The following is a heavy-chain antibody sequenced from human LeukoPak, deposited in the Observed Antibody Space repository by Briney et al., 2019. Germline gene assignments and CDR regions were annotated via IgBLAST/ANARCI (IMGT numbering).Heavy chain of an antibody. CDR1: GDSISSGGYS. CDR3: ARGFRGFIFAY. CDR2: IFYTGST. D-gene: IGHD3-10*01. Sequence: SETLSLTCAVSGDSISSGGYSWSWIRQPPGKGLEWIGYIFYTGSTSYNPSLKSRVNISVDTSKNQFSLRLTSVTAADTALYYCARGFRGFIFAYWGQGTPVTVSS. V-gene: IGHV4-30-4*07. J-gene: IGHJ4*02.